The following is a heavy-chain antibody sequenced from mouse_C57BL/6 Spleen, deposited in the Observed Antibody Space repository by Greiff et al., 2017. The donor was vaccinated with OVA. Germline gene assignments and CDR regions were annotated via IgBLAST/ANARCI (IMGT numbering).Heavy chain of an antibody. J-gene: IGHJ4*01. V-gene: IGHV14-3*01. CDR2: IDPANGNT. Sequence: EVQLQQSVAELVRPGASVKLSCTASGFNIKNTYMHWVKQRPEQGLEWIGRIDPANGNTKYAPKFQGKATITADTSSNTAYLQLSSLTSEDTAIYYCASADYYGSSSNYAMDYWGQGTSVTVSS. D-gene: IGHD1-1*01. CDR3: ASADYYGSSSNYAMDY. CDR1: GFNIKNTY.